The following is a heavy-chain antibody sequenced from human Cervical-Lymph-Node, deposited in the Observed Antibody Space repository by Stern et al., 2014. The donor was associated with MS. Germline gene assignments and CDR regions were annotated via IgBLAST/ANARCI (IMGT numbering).Heavy chain of an antibody. J-gene: IGHJ4*02. V-gene: IGHV5-51*01. CDR1: GYTFTSYW. Sequence: MQLVQSGPEVKRPGESLKISCQASGYTFTSYWIGWVRQMPGKGLEWIAIIFPGGSDIRYSPSLQGQVTISADKSSSTAYLQWNNLKASDTAIYYCARQRYFDYWGQGTLVTVSS. CDR3: ARQRYFDY. CDR2: IFPGGSDI.